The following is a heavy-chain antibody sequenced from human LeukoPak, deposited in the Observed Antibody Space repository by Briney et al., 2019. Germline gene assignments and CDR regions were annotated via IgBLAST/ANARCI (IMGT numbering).Heavy chain of an antibody. V-gene: IGHV3-64*04. J-gene: IGHJ4*02. Sequence: GGSLRLSCSASGFTFSSYAMHWVRQAPGKGLEYVSAISSNGGSTYYADSVKGRFTISRDNSKNTLYLQMNSLRAEDTAVYYCAKGEEGRIRRVDYWGQGTLVTVSS. CDR1: GFTFSSYA. D-gene: IGHD1-14*01. CDR3: AKGEEGRIRRVDY. CDR2: ISSNGGST.